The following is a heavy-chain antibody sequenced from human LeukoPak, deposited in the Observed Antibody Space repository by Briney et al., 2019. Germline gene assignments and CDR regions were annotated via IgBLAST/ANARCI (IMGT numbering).Heavy chain of an antibody. Sequence: ASETLSLTCAVYGGSFSGYYWSCIRQPPGKGLEWIGEINHSGSTNYNPSLKSRVTISVDTSKNQFSLKLSSVTAADTAVYYCARLLTGWFDPWGQGTLVTVSS. CDR1: GGSFSGYY. J-gene: IGHJ5*02. V-gene: IGHV4-34*01. D-gene: IGHD1-1*01. CDR2: INHSGST. CDR3: ARLLTGWFDP.